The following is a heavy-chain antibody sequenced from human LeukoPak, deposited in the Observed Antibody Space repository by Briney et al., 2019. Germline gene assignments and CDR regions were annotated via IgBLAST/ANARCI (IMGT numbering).Heavy chain of an antibody. J-gene: IGHJ4*02. CDR1: GFTFSMYW. CDR2: ITSDGSTT. V-gene: IGHV3-74*01. Sequence: GGSLRLSCTASGFTFSMYWMHWVRQAPGKGPVWVSRITSDGSTTIYADSVKGRFTISRDNAENTLYLQMNSLRVEDTAVYYCVRSAFHAGSGNYYDYWGQGTLVTVSS. CDR3: VRSAFHAGSGNYYDY. D-gene: IGHD3-22*01.